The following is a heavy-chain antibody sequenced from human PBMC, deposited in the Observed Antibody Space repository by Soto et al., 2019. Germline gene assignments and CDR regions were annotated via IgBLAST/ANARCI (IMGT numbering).Heavy chain of an antibody. CDR3: TTQRTSTIFGVAITYGMDV. CDR2: IKRKTDGGTT. Sequence: GGSLRLSCAASGFTFSNAWMNWARQAPGKGLEWVGRIKRKTDGGTTDYAAPVKGKFTISRDDSKNKMYLQMNSLKTEDTAVYYCTTQRTSTIFGVAITYGMDVWGQGTTVTVSS. D-gene: IGHD3-3*01. V-gene: IGHV3-15*07. CDR1: GFTFSNAW. J-gene: IGHJ6*02.